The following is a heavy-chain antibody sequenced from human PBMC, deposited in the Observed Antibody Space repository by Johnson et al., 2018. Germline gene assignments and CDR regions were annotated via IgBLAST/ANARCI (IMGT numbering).Heavy chain of an antibody. CDR1: GGSISDYY. CDR2: IYHSGRT. Sequence: QVQLVESGPGLVKPSETQSLTCTVSGGSISDYYWNWIRQPPGKGLEWIGYIYHSGRTNYNPSLKSRVTISVDTSKSQFSLKLSSVPAADTAVYYCAGRVARIDAFDIWGQGTMVTGSA. V-gene: IGHV4-59*01. J-gene: IGHJ3*02. CDR3: AGRVARIDAFDI.